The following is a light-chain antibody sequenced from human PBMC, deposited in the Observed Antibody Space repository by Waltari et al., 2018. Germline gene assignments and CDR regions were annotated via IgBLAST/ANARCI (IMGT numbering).Light chain of an antibody. Sequence: QSALTQPASVSGSPGQSITISCTGTSSDVGGSDYVSWYQQHPGKAPKLVIYDVSKRPSGVSGRFSGSKSGNTASLTISGLQAEDEADYYCSSYTSRSTWVFGGGTKLTVL. CDR1: SSDVGGSDY. J-gene: IGLJ3*02. CDR3: SSYTSRSTWV. CDR2: DVS. V-gene: IGLV2-14*01.